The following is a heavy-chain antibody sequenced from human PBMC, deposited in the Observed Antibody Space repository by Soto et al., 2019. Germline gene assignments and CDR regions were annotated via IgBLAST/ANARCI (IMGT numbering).Heavy chain of an antibody. J-gene: IGHJ5*02. CDR1: GFTFSSYW. CDR2: IKQDGSEK. Sequence: GGSLRLSCAASGFTFSSYWMSWVRQAPGKGLEWVANIKQDGSEKYYVDSVKGRFTISRDNAKNSLYLQMNSLRVEDAAVYYCARGPRFTARPRGFDPWGQGTLVTVSS. CDR3: ARGPRFTARPRGFDP. V-gene: IGHV3-7*01. D-gene: IGHD6-6*01.